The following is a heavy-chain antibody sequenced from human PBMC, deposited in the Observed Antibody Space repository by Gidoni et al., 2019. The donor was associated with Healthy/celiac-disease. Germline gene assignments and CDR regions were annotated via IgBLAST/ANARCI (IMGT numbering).Heavy chain of an antibody. Sequence: EVQLVESGGGLVQPGGSLRLSGAASGFTFSSDSMNWVRQAPGKGLEWVSYISSSSSTIYYADSVKGRFTISRDNAKNSLYLQMNSLRDEDTAVYYCAREGEGSSAVAFDIWGQGTMVTVSS. D-gene: IGHD6-25*01. CDR1: GFTFSSDS. CDR2: ISSSSSTI. V-gene: IGHV3-48*02. CDR3: AREGEGSSAVAFDI. J-gene: IGHJ3*02.